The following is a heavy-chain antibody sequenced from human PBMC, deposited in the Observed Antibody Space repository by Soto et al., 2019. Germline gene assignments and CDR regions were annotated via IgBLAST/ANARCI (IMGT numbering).Heavy chain of an antibody. CDR1: GYGFTTYG. Sequence: QVHLVQSGAEVKKPGASVKVSCKGSGYGFTTYGITWVRQAPGQGLEWMAWISAHNGNTNYAQKIQGGVTVTRVTSTSTAYMELMSLRSDDTAVYYCARGMYGDYWGQGALVTVTS. D-gene: IGHD2-8*01. CDR2: ISAHNGNT. V-gene: IGHV1-18*01. J-gene: IGHJ4*02. CDR3: ARGMYGDY.